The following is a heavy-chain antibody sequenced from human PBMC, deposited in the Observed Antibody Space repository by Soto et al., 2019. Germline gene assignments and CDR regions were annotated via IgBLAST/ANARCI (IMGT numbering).Heavy chain of an antibody. D-gene: IGHD2-15*01. V-gene: IGHV1-8*01. CDR2: MNPNSGNT. CDR1: GYTFTSYD. Sequence: QVPLVQSGAEVKKPGASVKVSCKASGYTFTSYDINWVRQATGQGLEWMGWMNPNSGNTGYAQKFQGRVTMTRNTSVSTAYMELSSLGSEDTAVYYCATTTDCSGGSCYSNDAFDIWGQGTMVTVSS. CDR3: ATTTDCSGGSCYSNDAFDI. J-gene: IGHJ3*02.